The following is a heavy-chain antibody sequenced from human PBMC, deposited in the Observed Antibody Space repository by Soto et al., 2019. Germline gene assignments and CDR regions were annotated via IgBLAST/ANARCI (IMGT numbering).Heavy chain of an antibody. CDR1: GFTFSSYG. J-gene: IGHJ4*02. Sequence: QVQLVESGGGVVQPGRSLRLACAASGFTFSSYGMHWVRQAPGKGLEWVALMSYDGSKKYYADSVKGRFTISRDKSKNTLYLQMNSLRAEDTAVYYCAKGGGGSYLYFDYWRQGTLVTVSS. CDR2: MSYDGSKK. V-gene: IGHV3-30*18. D-gene: IGHD1-26*01. CDR3: AKGGGGSYLYFDY.